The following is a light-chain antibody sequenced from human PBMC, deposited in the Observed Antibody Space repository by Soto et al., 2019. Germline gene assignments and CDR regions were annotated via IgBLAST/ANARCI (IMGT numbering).Light chain of an antibody. Sequence: EVVMTQSPATLSVSPGEGATLAFRSSQSVSSNLAWYQQKPGQAPRLLIYDASTRATGIPARFSGGGSGTEFTLTISSLQSEDFAVYYCQQYDNWLTGTFGQGTKVDIK. CDR3: QQYDNWLTGT. CDR2: DAS. V-gene: IGKV3-15*01. J-gene: IGKJ1*01. CDR1: QSVSSN.